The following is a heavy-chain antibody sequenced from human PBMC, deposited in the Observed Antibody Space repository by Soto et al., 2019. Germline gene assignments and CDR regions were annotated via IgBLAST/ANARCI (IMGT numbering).Heavy chain of an antibody. D-gene: IGHD5-12*01. J-gene: IGHJ6*02. CDR2: INPNSGGT. CDR3: STIIVATYYYYYGMDV. CDR1: GYTFTGYY. Sequence: ASVKVSCKASGYTFTGYYMHWVRQAPGQGLEWIGWINPNSGGTNYAQKFQGWVTMTRDTSISTAYMELSRLRSDDTAVYYCSTIIVATYYYYYGMDVWGQGTTVTVSS. V-gene: IGHV1-2*04.